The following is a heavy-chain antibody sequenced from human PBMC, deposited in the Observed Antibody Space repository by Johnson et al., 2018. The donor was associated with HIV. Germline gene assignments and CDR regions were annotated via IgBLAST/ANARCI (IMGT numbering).Heavy chain of an antibody. J-gene: IGHJ3*02. CDR2: IKQDGSNK. V-gene: IGHV3-7*01. Sequence: MQLVESGGGLVQPGGSLRLSCAASGFTFSTYWMSWVRQAPGKGLEWVANIKQDGSNKYYADSVKGRFTISRDNSKNTLYLQMNSLRAEDTAVYYCAKDSEVSGYQPDAFDIWGQGTMVTVSS. D-gene: IGHD3-3*01. CDR1: GFTFSTYW. CDR3: AKDSEVSGYQPDAFDI.